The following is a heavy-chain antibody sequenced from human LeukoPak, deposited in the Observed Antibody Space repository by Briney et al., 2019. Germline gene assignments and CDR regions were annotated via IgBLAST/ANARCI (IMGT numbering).Heavy chain of an antibody. CDR2: IYHSGST. V-gene: IGHV4-38-2*02. D-gene: IGHD6-13*01. CDR1: GYSISSGYY. Sequence: SETLSLTCTVSGYSISSGYYWGWIRQPPGKGLEWIGSIYHSGSTYYNPSLKSRVTISVETSKNEFSLKLRSVTAADTAVYYCARVTGYRIEDYFDYWGQGTLVTVSS. CDR3: ARVTGYRIEDYFDY. J-gene: IGHJ4*02.